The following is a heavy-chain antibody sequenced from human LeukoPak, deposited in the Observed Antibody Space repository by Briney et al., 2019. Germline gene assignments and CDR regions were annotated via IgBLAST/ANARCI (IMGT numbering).Heavy chain of an antibody. CDR3: ARAGGRVPAAIGDWFDP. CDR2: ISAYNGNT. Sequence: GASVKVSCKASGYTFTSYGISWVRQAPGQGLEWMGWISAYNGNTNYAQKLQGRVTMTTDTSTSTAYMELRSLRSDDTAVYYCARAGGRVPAAIGDWFDPWGQGTLVTVSS. D-gene: IGHD2-2*01. CDR1: GYTFTSYG. J-gene: IGHJ5*02. V-gene: IGHV1-18*01.